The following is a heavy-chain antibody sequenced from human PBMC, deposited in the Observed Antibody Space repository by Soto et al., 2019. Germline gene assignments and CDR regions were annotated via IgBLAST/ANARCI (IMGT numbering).Heavy chain of an antibody. Sequence: SETLSLTCTVSGGSISSGDYYWSWIRQPPGKGLEWIGYIYYSGSTYYNPSLKSRVTISVDTSKNQFSLKLSSVTAADTAVYYRDRAHHERGGNWFEPLGQGTLVTVSS. D-gene: IGHD3-16*01. J-gene: IGHJ5*02. V-gene: IGHV4-30-4*01. CDR1: GGSISSGDYY. CDR2: IYYSGST. CDR3: DRAHHERGGNWFEP.